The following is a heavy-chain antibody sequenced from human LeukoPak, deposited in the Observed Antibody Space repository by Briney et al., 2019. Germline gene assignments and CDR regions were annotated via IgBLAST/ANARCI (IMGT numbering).Heavy chain of an antibody. V-gene: IGHV4-38-2*02. Sequence: PSETLSLTCTVSGYSINSGYYWGWIRQPPGKGLEWIGSNYHSGSTHYNPSLKSRVTISVDTSKNQFSLKLSSVTAADTAVYYCARGTTEFDYWGQGTLVTVSS. CDR2: NYHSGST. D-gene: IGHD4-17*01. CDR3: ARGTTEFDY. J-gene: IGHJ4*02. CDR1: GYSINSGYY.